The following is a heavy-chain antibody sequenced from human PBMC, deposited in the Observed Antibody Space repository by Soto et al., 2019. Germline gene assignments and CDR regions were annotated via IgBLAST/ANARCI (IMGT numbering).Heavy chain of an antibody. Sequence: PSETLSLTCTVSGGSISSGGYYWSWIRQHPGKGLEWIGYIYYSGSTYYNPSLKSRVTISVDTSKNQFSLKLSSVTAADTAVYYCARANIVATIREDWFDPWGQGTLVTVSS. CDR1: GGSISSGGYY. CDR2: IYYSGST. J-gene: IGHJ5*02. V-gene: IGHV4-31*03. CDR3: ARANIVATIREDWFDP. D-gene: IGHD5-12*01.